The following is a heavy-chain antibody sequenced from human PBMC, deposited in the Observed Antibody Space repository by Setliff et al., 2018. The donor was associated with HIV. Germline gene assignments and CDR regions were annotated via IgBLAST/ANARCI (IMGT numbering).Heavy chain of an antibody. CDR3: ARERSALLWKNWFDP. D-gene: IGHD3-10*01. CDR1: GGSISSHY. Sequence: KPSETLSLTCTVSGGSISSHYWSWVRQPAGKGLEWIGHIYTSGSTNYNPSLKSRVTISVDTSKNQFSLKLSSVTAADTAVYYCARERSALLWKNWFDPWGQGTLVTVSS. CDR2: IYTSGST. J-gene: IGHJ5*02. V-gene: IGHV4-4*07.